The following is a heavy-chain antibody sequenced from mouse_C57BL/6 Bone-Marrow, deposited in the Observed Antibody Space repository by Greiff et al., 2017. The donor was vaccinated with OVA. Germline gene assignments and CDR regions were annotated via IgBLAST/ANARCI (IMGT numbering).Heavy chain of an antibody. J-gene: IGHJ2*01. CDR3: ARSAHYYGSSYGY. Sequence: VQLQQSGAELVKPGASVKISCEASGYAFSSYWMNWVKQRPGKGLEWIGQIYPGDGDTNYNGKFKGKATLTADKSSSTANMQLSSVTSDDSAVAYCARSAHYYGSSYGYWGQGTTLTVSS. CDR1: GYAFSSYW. CDR2: IYPGDGDT. D-gene: IGHD1-1*01. V-gene: IGHV1-80*01.